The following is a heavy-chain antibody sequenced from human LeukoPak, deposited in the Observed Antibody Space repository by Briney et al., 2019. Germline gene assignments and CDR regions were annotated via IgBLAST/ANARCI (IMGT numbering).Heavy chain of an antibody. CDR3: AKAFGVYCGGDCPPGGNY. Sequence: SETLSLTCAVSGGSISSSNWWSWIRPPPGKGLEWIGEIYHSGSTNYNPSLKSRVTISVDKSKTQFSLKLSSVTAADTAVYYCAKAFGVYCGGDCPPGGNYWGQGTLVTVSS. D-gene: IGHD2-21*02. CDR2: IYHSGST. V-gene: IGHV4-4*02. J-gene: IGHJ4*02. CDR1: GGSISSSNW.